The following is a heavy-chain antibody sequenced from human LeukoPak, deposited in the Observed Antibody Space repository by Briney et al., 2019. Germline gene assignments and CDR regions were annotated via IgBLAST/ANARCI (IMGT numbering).Heavy chain of an antibody. D-gene: IGHD6-6*01. Sequence: PGGSLRLSCAASGFTFSDYNMNWVRQSPEKGLEWVSSITSGTTYIYYADSVRGRFTLSRDNAKNSLYLQMNSPRAEDTAVYYCARWPYSSSYYFDYWGQGTLVTVSS. V-gene: IGHV3-21*01. J-gene: IGHJ4*02. CDR3: ARWPYSSSYYFDY. CDR1: GFTFSDYN. CDR2: ITSGTTYI.